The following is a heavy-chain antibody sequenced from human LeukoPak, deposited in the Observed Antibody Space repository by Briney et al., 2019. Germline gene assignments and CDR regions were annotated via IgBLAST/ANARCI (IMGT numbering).Heavy chain of an antibody. J-gene: IGHJ4*02. CDR3: AKPPLYYYDSSGYYIDY. CDR2: ISGSGGST. D-gene: IGHD3-22*01. V-gene: IGHV3-23*01. Sequence: KSGGSLRLSCAASGFTFSSYAMSWVRRAPGKGLEWVSAISGSGGSTYYADSVKGRFTISRDNSKNTLYLQMNSLRAEDTAVYYCAKPPLYYYDSSGYYIDYWGQGTLVTVSS. CDR1: GFTFSSYA.